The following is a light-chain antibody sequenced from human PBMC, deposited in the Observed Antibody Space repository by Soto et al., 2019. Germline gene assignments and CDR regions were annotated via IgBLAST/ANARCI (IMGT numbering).Light chain of an antibody. CDR2: DAS. J-gene: IGKJ4*01. CDR1: RSVSTTY. V-gene: IGKV3-11*01. Sequence: PGERATLSCRASRSVSTTYLAWYQQKPGQAPRLLIYDASYRVTGLPARFSGSGSGTDFTLTISSLEPEDFAVYYCQQRSDWPLTFGGGTKVEIK. CDR3: QQRSDWPLT.